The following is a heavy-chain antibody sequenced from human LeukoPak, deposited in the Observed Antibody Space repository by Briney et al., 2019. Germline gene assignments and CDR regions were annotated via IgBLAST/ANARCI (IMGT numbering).Heavy chain of an antibody. CDR3: AREQGTHYYDGSGYYRYFDY. CDR1: GGSFSGYY. V-gene: IGHV4-59*01. D-gene: IGHD3-22*01. J-gene: IGHJ4*02. CDR2: IYYSGST. Sequence: PSETLSLTCAVYGGSFSGYYWSWIRQPPGKGLEWIGYIYYSGSTNYNPSLKSRVTISVDTSKNQFSLKLSSVTAADTAVYYCAREQGTHYYDGSGYYRYFDYWGQGTLVTVSS.